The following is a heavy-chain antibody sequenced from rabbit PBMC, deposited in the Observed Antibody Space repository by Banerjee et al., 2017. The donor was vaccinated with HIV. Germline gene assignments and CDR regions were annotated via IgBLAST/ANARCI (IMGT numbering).Heavy chain of an antibody. J-gene: IGHJ4*01. CDR1: GFDFSSYYY. V-gene: IGHV1S40*01. Sequence: QSLEESGGDLVKPGASLTLTCKASGFDFSSYYYMCWVRQAPGKGLEWIACIYAGSSGSTHYASWAKGRVTISKTSSTTVTLQMTSLTAADTATYFCARDLAGVIGWNFDLWGPGTLVTVS. CDR3: ARDLAGVIGWNFDL. D-gene: IGHD4-1*01. CDR2: IYAGSSGST.